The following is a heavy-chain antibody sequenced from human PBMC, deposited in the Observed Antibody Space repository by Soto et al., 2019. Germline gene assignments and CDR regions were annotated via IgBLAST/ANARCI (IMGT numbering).Heavy chain of an antibody. Sequence: QITLKESGPTPVKPTQTLTLTCTFSGFSLTTDRVGVGWIRQPPGEALEWLAVIYWDDSKTYSPSLESRLTITKDTSNNQVALTMTNMDSLDTATYYCAHAYGGRSLYWGQGTLVTVSS. J-gene: IGHJ4*02. CDR3: AHAYGGRSLY. D-gene: IGHD1-26*01. CDR1: GFSLTTDRVG. V-gene: IGHV2-5*02. CDR2: IYWDDSK.